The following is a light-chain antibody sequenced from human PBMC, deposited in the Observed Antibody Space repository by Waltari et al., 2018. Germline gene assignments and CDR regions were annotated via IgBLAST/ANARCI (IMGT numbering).Light chain of an antibody. CDR2: AAS. CDR1: HGISNS. J-gene: IGKJ1*01. V-gene: IGKV1-NL1*01. Sequence: DMQMTQSPSSLSASVGDRVPITCRASHGISNSLAWYQQKPGKAPKLLLYAASRLESGVPSRFSGSGSGTEYTLTISSLQPEDFATYYCQQYYITPRTFGQGTKVEIK. CDR3: QQYYITPRT.